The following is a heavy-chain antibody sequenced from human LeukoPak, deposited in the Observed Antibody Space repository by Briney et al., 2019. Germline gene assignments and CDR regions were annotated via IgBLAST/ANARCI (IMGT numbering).Heavy chain of an antibody. CDR1: GCTFSSYA. Sequence: SVKFSCKASGCTFSSYAISWVRQAPGQGLEWMGRIIPILGIANYAQKFQGRVTITADKSTSTAYMELSSLRSEDTAVYYCARDEIYCSSTSCYYYYGMDVWGQGTTVTVSS. CDR2: IIPILGIA. CDR3: ARDEIYCSSTSCYYYYGMDV. J-gene: IGHJ6*02. D-gene: IGHD2-2*01. V-gene: IGHV1-69*04.